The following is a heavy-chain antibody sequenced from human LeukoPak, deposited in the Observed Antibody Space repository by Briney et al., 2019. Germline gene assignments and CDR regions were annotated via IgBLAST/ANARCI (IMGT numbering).Heavy chain of an antibody. J-gene: IGHJ4*02. CDR1: AFTFSNYG. CDR3: AKLCSSTSCYNPFDH. D-gene: IGHD2-2*02. CDR2: IRYDGSNK. V-gene: IGHV3-30*02. Sequence: GGSLRPSCAASAFTFSNYGMHWVRQAPGKGLEWVAFIRYDGSNKYYADSVKGRFTISRDNSKNTLYLQMNSLRLEDTAVYYCAKLCSSTSCYNPFDHWGQGTLVTVSS.